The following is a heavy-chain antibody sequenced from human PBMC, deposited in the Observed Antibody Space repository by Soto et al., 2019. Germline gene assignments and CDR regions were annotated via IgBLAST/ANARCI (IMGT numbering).Heavy chain of an antibody. J-gene: IGHJ5*02. CDR2: IFSSGST. CDR1: GGSITDYS. CDR3: ARNQGVVVTADNWFDP. V-gene: IGHV4-4*07. Sequence: LALTCTVSGGSITDYSWVWIRQPAGKGLEWIGRIFSSGSTNYNPSLKGRITMSLDTSKNQFSLKLNSATATDTAVYFCARNQGVVVTADNWFDPWCQGILVTVSS. D-gene: IGHD2-21*02.